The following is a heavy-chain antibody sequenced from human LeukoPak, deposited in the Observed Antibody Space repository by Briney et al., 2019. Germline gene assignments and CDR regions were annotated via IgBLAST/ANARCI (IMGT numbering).Heavy chain of an antibody. D-gene: IGHD3-16*01. V-gene: IGHV4-59*01. J-gene: IGHJ4*02. CDR2: IYYSGST. Sequence: SETLSLTCTVSGGSISSYYWSWIRQPPGKGLEWIGYIYYSGSTNYNPSLKSRVTISVDTSKNQFSLKLSSVTAADTAVYYCARLRGSYSDQWGQGTLVTVSS. CDR1: GGSISSYY. CDR3: ARLRGSYSDQ.